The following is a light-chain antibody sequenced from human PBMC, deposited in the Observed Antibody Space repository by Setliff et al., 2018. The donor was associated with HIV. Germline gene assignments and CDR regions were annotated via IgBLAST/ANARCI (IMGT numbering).Light chain of an antibody. CDR1: SGDVGGYYS. V-gene: IGLV2-14*03. CDR3: SSYTTSSTLYV. Sequence: QSALAQPASVSGSPGQSITISCTGTSGDVGGYYSVSWYQQHPGKAPKLIIYDVINRPSGVSNRFSGSRSGNTASLTISGLQVEDEADYYCSSYTTSSTLYVFGPGTKVTVL. CDR2: DVI. J-gene: IGLJ1*01.